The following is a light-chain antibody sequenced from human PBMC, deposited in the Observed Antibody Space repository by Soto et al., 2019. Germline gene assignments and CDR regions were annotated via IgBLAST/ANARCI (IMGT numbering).Light chain of an antibody. J-gene: IGLJ1*01. CDR2: GNN. V-gene: IGLV1-40*01. CDR1: SSNIGADYD. CDR3: QSSERGLSGYV. Sequence: QSALTQPPSVSGAPGQRVTISCTGSSSNIGADYDVHWYQQRPGAAPTLLIYGNNNRPSGVPDRFSGSKSGTSASLAIIGLQAEDEADYYCQSSERGLSGYVFGSGTKLTVL.